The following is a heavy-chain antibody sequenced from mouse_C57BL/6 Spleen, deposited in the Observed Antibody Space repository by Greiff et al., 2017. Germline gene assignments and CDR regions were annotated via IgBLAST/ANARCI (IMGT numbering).Heavy chain of an antibody. CDR1: GFTFTDYY. Sequence: EVKVEESGGGLVQPGGSLSLSCAASGFTFTDYYMSWVRQPPGKALEWLGFIRNKANGYTTEYSATVKGRFTISRDNSQSILYLQMNALRAEDSATYDCARYIWGAQALDYWGQGTTLTVSS. J-gene: IGHJ2*01. CDR3: ARYIWGAQALDY. D-gene: IGHD3-2*02. V-gene: IGHV7-3*01. CDR2: IRNKANGYTT.